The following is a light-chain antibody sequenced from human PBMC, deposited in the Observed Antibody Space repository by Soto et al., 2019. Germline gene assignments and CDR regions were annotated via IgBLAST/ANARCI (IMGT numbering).Light chain of an antibody. CDR1: QSVSSSY. J-gene: IGKJ1*01. CDR2: GAS. CDR3: QQYGNSPQT. V-gene: IGKV3-20*01. Sequence: EIRLTQSPGTLSLSKGERATLSCRASQSVSSSYLAWYQQKPGQAPRLLIYGASSRATGIPDRFSGSGSGTDFTLTISRLEPEDFAVYYCQQYGNSPQTFGQGTKVDIK.